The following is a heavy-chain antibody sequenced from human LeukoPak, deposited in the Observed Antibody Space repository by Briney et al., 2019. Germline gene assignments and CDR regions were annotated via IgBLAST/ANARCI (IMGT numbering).Heavy chain of an antibody. D-gene: IGHD5-24*01. CDR1: GGSISSYY. Sequence: SETLSLTCTVSGGSISSYYWSWIRQPPGKGLEWIGYIYYSGSTNYNPSLKSRVTISVDTSKNQFSLKLSSVTAADTAVYYCARADGYYAPDIWGQGTMVTVSS. CDR3: ARADGYYAPDI. CDR2: IYYSGST. V-gene: IGHV4-59*01. J-gene: IGHJ3*02.